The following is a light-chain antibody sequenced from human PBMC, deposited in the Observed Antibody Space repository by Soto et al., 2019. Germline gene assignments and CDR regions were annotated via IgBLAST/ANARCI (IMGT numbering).Light chain of an antibody. CDR2: DVS. CDR3: SSYTTSNTRQIV. V-gene: IGLV2-14*03. CDR1: SNDVGGYNY. J-gene: IGLJ1*01. Sequence: QSALTQPASVSGSPGQSITISCTGTSNDVGGYNYVSWYQHHPGKAPKLMIYDVSYRPSGVSNRFSGSKSGNTASLTISGLQPEDEADYSCSSYTTSNTRQIVFGTGTKLTVL.